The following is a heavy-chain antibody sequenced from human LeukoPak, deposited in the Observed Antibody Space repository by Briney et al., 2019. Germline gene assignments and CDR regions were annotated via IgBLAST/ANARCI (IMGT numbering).Heavy chain of an antibody. CDR1: GGSISSYF. D-gene: IGHD6-13*01. CDR3: ATGYSSTWYYFDY. CDR2: IYVTGMT. J-gene: IGHJ4*02. Sequence: SETLSLTCSVSGGSISSYFWSWIRQPPGKELEWIGYIYVTGMTNYNPSLKSRATISMDTSKNQFSLKLASVTAADTAVYYCATGYSSTWYYFDYWGQGTLVTVSS. V-gene: IGHV4-59*01.